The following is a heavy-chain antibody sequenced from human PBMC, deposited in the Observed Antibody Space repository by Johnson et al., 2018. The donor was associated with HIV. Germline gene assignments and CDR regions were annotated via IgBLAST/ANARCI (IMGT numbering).Heavy chain of an antibody. D-gene: IGHD3-10*01. V-gene: IGHV3-33*01. CDR1: GFSLSNCG. Sequence: VQLVESGGGVVQPGRSLRLSCAASGFSLSNCGMHCVRQAPGKGLQWVAVIWFDGTNKYYADSVKGRFTISRDNSKNTLYLQMNSLRAEDTAVYYCARAPEVRGVDAFDVWGQGTVVTVSS. J-gene: IGHJ3*01. CDR2: IWFDGTNK. CDR3: ARAPEVRGVDAFDV.